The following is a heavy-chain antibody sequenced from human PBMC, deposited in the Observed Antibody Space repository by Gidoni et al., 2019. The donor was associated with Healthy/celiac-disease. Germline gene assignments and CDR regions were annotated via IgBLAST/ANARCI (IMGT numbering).Heavy chain of an antibody. CDR2: IIPIFGTA. V-gene: IGHV1-69*01. CDR3: ARGPIPTHYYYYYGMDV. J-gene: IGHJ6*02. Sequence: QVQLVQSGAAVKKPGSSVKVSCKASGGPFSSYAIRWVRQAPGQGLEWMGGIIPIFGTANYAQKFQGRVTITADESTSTAYMELSSLRSEDTAVYYCARGPIPTHYYYYYGMDVWGQGTTVTVSS. CDR1: GGPFSSYA.